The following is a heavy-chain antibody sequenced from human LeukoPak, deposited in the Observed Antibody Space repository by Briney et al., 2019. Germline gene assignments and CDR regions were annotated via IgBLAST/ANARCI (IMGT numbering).Heavy chain of an antibody. CDR2: IYYSGNS. D-gene: IGHD3-16*02. CDR3: ARFIDEIDNWFDP. V-gene: IGHV4-28*01. J-gene: IGHJ5*02. Sequence: SDTLSLTCAVSGYSISSTNWWGWIRQPPGKGLEWIGYIYYSGNSNYNPSLKSRVTMSVDTSKSQFSLKLSPVTAADTAVYYCARFIDEIDNWFDPWGQGTLVTVSS. CDR1: GYSISSTNW.